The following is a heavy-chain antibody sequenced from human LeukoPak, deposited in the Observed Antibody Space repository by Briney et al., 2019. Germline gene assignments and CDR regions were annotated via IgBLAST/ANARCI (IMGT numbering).Heavy chain of an antibody. Sequence: GGSLRLSCAASGFTLSSYSMNWVRQAPGKGLEWVSSISSSSSYIYYADSVKGRFTISRDNAKNSLYLQVNSLRAEDTAVYYCASQGSGYDSPIDYWGQGTLVTVFS. CDR1: GFTLSSYS. CDR3: ASQGSGYDSPIDY. J-gene: IGHJ4*02. CDR2: ISSSSSYI. D-gene: IGHD5-12*01. V-gene: IGHV3-21*01.